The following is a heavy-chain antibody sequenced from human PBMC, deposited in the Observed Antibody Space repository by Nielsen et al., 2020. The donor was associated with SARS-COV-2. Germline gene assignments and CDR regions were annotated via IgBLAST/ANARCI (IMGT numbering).Heavy chain of an antibody. CDR2: ISWNSGSI. D-gene: IGHD1-26*01. CDR1: GFTFTNYA. CDR3: AKLVGATDDAFDI. J-gene: IGHJ3*02. Sequence: SLKISCAASGFTFTNYAMPWVRHPPGDGLECVSGISWNSGSIGYADSVKGRFTISRDNAKNSLYLQMNSLRAEDTALYYCAKLVGATDDAFDIWGQGTMVTVSS. V-gene: IGHV3-9*01.